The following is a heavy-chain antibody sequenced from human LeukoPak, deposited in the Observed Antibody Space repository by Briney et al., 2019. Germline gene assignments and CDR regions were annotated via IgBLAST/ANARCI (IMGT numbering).Heavy chain of an antibody. CDR1: GGSISSYY. J-gene: IGHJ5*02. CDR3: ARDHSGYSSINWFDP. Sequence: SETLSLTCTVSGGSISSYYWSWIRQPAGKGLEWIGRIYTSGSTNYNPSLKSRVTISVDTSKNQFSLKLSSVTAADTAVYYCARDHSGYSSINWFDPWGQGTLVTVSS. CDR2: IYTSGST. D-gene: IGHD6-13*01. V-gene: IGHV4-4*07.